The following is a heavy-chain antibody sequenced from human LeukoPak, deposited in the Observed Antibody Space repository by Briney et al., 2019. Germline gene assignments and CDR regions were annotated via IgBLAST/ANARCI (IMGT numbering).Heavy chain of an antibody. CDR1: GGSISSSSYY. J-gene: IGHJ4*02. Sequence: SETLSLTCTVSGGSISSSSYYWGWIRQPPGKGLEWIGTSYYSGKTYYNPSLKSRVTISVDTSKNQFSLKLSSVTAADTAVYYCARLGPYFYGSGTYAYYDYWGQGTLVTVSS. CDR3: ARLGPYFYGSGTYAYYDY. D-gene: IGHD3-10*01. CDR2: SYYSGKT. V-gene: IGHV4-39*07.